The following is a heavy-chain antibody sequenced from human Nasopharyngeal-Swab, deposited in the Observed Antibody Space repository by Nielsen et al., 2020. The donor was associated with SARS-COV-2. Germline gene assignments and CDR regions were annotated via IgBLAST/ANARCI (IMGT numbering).Heavy chain of an antibody. CDR2: IWYDGSNK. Sequence: GGSLRLSCAASGFTFSSYGMHWVRQAPGKGLEWVAVIWYDGSNKYYADSVKGRFTISRDNSKNTLYLQMNSLRAEDTAVYFCARIGYSSSSTDYWGQGTLVTVSS. J-gene: IGHJ4*02. CDR1: GFTFSSYG. D-gene: IGHD6-6*01. CDR3: ARIGYSSSSTDY. V-gene: IGHV3-33*01.